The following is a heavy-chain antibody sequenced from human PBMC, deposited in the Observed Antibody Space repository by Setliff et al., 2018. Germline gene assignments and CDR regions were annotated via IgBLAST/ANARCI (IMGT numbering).Heavy chain of an antibody. CDR1: GYSISSGYY. CDR3: AEIGTRADDAFDI. Sequence: SETLSLTCTVSGYSISSGYYWGWIRQPPGKGLEWIGSIYHSGSTYYNPSLKSRVTISVDTSKNQFYLKLSSVTAADTAVYYCAEIGTRADDAFDIWGQGTMVTVSS. CDR2: IYHSGST. V-gene: IGHV4-38-2*02. J-gene: IGHJ3*02.